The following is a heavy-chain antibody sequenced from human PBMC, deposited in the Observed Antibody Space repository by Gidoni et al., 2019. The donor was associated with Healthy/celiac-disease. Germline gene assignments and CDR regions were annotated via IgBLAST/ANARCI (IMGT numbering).Heavy chain of an antibody. CDR2: IYYSGST. J-gene: IGHJ5*02. Sequence: QVQLQESGPGLVKPSETLSLTCTVSGGSISSYYWSWIRQPPGKGLEWIGYIYYSGSTNYNPSLKSRVTISVDTSKNQFSLKLSSVTAADTAVYYCAWDRQGFDPWGQGTLVTVSS. CDR1: GGSISSYY. CDR3: AWDRQGFDP. V-gene: IGHV4-59*01.